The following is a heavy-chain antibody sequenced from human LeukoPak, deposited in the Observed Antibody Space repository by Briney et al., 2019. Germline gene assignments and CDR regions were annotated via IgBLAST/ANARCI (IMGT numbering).Heavy chain of an antibody. CDR3: ARERYSTGWYGGDYYYSYAMDV. J-gene: IGHJ6*02. CDR2: IRFDGSNK. Sequence: GGSLRLSCAASGFTFSSSGMHWVRQAPGKGLEWVAFIRFDGSNKYYADSVKGRFTISRDNSKNTLYLQMNSLRVEDTAVYYCARERYSTGWYGGDYYYSYAMDVWGQGTSVTVSS. D-gene: IGHD6-19*01. CDR1: GFTFSSSG. V-gene: IGHV3-30*02.